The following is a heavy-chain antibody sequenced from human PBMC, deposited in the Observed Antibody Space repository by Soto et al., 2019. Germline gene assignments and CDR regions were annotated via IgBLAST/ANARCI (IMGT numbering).Heavy chain of an antibody. V-gene: IGHV4-59*01. Sequence: QVQLQESGPRLVKPSETLSLTCTVSGGSISSSSWSWIRQPPGRGLEWIGYIYNNGRTDYNPSLKSRVTISVDTSKNHFSLRLSPVTPADPAVYYCARARFCTSPSCYHYFDFWGQGTLVTVSS. D-gene: IGHD2-2*01. CDR3: ARARFCTSPSCYHYFDF. CDR1: GGSISSSS. J-gene: IGHJ4*02. CDR2: IYNNGRT.